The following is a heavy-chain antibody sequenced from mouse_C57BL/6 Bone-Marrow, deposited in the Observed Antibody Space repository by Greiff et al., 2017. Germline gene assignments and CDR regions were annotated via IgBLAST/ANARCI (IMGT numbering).Heavy chain of an antibody. CDR2: ISYDGSN. CDR1: GYSITSGYY. CDR3: ARGRGAY. Sequence: VQLQQSGPGLVKPSQSLSLTCSVTGYSITSGYYWNWIRQFPGNKLEWMGYISYDGSNNYNPSLKNRISITRDTSKNQFFLKLNSVTTEDTATYYCARGRGAYWGQGTLVTVSA. V-gene: IGHV3-6*01. J-gene: IGHJ3*01.